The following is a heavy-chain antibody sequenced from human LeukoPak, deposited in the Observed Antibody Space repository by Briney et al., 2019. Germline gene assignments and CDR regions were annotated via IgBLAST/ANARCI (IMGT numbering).Heavy chain of an antibody. CDR3: AKDRGDMGYYDSSGYEGY. Sequence: GGSLRLSCAASGFTSSSYAMSWVRQAPGKGLEWVSAISGSGGSTYYADSVKGRFTISRDNSKNTLYLQMNSLRAEDTAVYYCAKDRGDMGYYDSSGYEGYWGQGTLVTVSS. D-gene: IGHD3-22*01. CDR2: ISGSGGST. J-gene: IGHJ4*02. CDR1: GFTSSSYA. V-gene: IGHV3-23*01.